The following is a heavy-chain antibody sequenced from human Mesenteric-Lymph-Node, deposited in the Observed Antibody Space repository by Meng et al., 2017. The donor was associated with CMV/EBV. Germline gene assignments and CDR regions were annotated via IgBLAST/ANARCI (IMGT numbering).Heavy chain of an antibody. D-gene: IGHD2-2*01. V-gene: IGHV1-2*02. CDR2: INPNSGGT. Sequence: ASVKVSCKASGYTFTGYYMHWVRQAPGQGLEWMGWINPNSGGTNYAQKFQGRVTMTRDTSISTAYMELSRLRSDDTAVYYCARDSSPYCSSTSCPAGNWFDPWGQGTLVTVSS. J-gene: IGHJ5*02. CDR1: GYTFTGYY. CDR3: ARDSSPYCSSTSCPAGNWFDP.